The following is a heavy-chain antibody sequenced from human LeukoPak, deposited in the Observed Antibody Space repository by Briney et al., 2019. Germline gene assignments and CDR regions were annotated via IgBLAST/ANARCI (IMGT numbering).Heavy chain of an antibody. D-gene: IGHD3-10*01. Sequence: SETLSLTCTVSGGSISSYYWSWIRQPPGKGLEWIGYIYYSGSTNYNPSLKSRVTISVDTSKNQFSLKLSSVTAADTAMYYCARDLRVRGRYWFDPWGQGTLVTVSS. CDR1: GGSISSYY. V-gene: IGHV4-59*01. CDR3: ARDLRVRGRYWFDP. CDR2: IYYSGST. J-gene: IGHJ5*02.